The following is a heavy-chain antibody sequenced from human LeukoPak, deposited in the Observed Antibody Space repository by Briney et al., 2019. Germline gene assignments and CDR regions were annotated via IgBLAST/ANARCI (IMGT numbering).Heavy chain of an antibody. D-gene: IGHD3-3*02. Sequence: GGSLRLSCAATGFTFSSYEMNWVRQAPGKGLEGVSYISSSGSTIYYADSVKGRFTISRDNAKNSLYLQMNSLRAEDTAVYYCARRLPIFGVAPDYWGQGTLVTVSS. CDR2: ISSSGSTI. V-gene: IGHV3-48*03. CDR3: ARRLPIFGVAPDY. J-gene: IGHJ4*02. CDR1: GFTFSSYE.